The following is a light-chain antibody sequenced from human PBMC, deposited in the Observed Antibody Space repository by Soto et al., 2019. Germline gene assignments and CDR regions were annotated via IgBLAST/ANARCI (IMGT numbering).Light chain of an antibody. CDR1: QGVSSY. Sequence: EIVLTQSPATLSLSPGERATLSCGASQGVSSYLAWYQQKPGQAPRLLIYDTSTRATGIPARFSGSGSGTEFTLTISSLQSEDFAVYYCQQYDNWPRTFGQGTKVDIK. CDR2: DTS. V-gene: IGKV3-15*01. CDR3: QQYDNWPRT. J-gene: IGKJ1*01.